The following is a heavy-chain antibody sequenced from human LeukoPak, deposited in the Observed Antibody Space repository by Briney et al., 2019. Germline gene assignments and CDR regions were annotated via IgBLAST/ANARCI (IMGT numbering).Heavy chain of an antibody. CDR3: ARDVHYIVGASDY. V-gene: IGHV3-23*01. Sequence: GGSLRLSCAASGFSFSTYAMAWVRQAPGKGLEWVSTIGGDGGVSHYADSVKGRFSISRDNSKNTLYLQMSSLRPGDTAVYYCARDVHYIVGASDYWGPGALVTVSS. CDR1: GFSFSTYA. D-gene: IGHD1-26*01. J-gene: IGHJ4*02. CDR2: IGGDGGVS.